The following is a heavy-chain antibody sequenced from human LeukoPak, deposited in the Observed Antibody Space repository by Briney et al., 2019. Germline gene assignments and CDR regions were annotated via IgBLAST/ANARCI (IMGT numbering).Heavy chain of an antibody. D-gene: IGHD1-14*01. Sequence: GGSLRLSCAASGFTFSSYSMNWVRQAPGKGLEWVSYISSSSSTIYYADSVKGRFTISRDNSKNMLYLQMNSLRAEDTAVYYCAKVGTGRSDYWGQGTLVTVSS. V-gene: IGHV3-48*01. CDR1: GFTFSSYS. J-gene: IGHJ4*02. CDR3: AKVGTGRSDY. CDR2: ISSSSSTI.